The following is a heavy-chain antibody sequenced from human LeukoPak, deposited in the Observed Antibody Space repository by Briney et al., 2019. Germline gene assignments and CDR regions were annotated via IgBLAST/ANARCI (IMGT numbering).Heavy chain of an antibody. V-gene: IGHV4-4*02. CDR1: GDSINSLDL. D-gene: IGHD3-22*01. CDR3: AGLVGRYSSGLYYYYFDY. J-gene: IGHJ4*02. CDR2: MYLSGTT. Sequence: SETLSLTCTVSGDSINSLDLWSWIRQPPGKGLEWIGEMYLSGTTHSNPSVKSRITISIDKSKNQFFLNLSSVTAADTAVYYCAGLVGRYSSGLYYYYFDYWGQGTLVTVSS.